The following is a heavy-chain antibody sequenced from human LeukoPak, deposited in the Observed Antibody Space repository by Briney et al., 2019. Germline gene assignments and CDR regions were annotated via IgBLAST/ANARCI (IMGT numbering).Heavy chain of an antibody. CDR1: GYSFTAYY. CDR3: ASWAGGNEPVASFDY. Sequence: ASVKDSCKPTGYSFTAYYIFWMRQAPGQGLECMGWINLYNGATKYAQRFQSRVTMTRDTSISTAYMGLSRLRSDDTATYYCASWAGGNEPVASFDYWGQGTLVTVSS. D-gene: IGHD1-14*01. CDR2: INLYNGAT. J-gene: IGHJ4*02. V-gene: IGHV1-2*02.